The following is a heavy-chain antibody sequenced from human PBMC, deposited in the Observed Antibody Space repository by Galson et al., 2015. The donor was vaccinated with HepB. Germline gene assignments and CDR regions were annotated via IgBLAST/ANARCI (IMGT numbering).Heavy chain of an antibody. V-gene: IGHV1-2*02. J-gene: IGHJ4*02. CDR2: INPNSGGT. Sequence: SVKVSCKASGYTFTGYYMHWVRQAPGQGLEWMGWINPNSGGTNYAQKFQGRVTMTRDTSISTAYMELSRLRSDDTAVYYCAREPPYSSGSMAYWGQGTLVTVSS. CDR3: AREPPYSSGSMAY. D-gene: IGHD6-19*01. CDR1: GYTFTGYY.